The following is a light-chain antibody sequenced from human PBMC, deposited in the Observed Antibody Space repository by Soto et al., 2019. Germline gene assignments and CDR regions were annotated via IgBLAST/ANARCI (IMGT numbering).Light chain of an antibody. CDR2: DAS. CDR3: QQYDSYSWT. J-gene: IGKJ1*01. V-gene: IGKV1-5*01. CDR1: QSISSW. Sequence: RVTINCRASQSISSWLAWYQQKPGKAPKLLIYDASSLESGVPSRFSGSGSGTESTLTLSSLQTDDFATYYCQQYDSYSWTFGQGSKVDVK.